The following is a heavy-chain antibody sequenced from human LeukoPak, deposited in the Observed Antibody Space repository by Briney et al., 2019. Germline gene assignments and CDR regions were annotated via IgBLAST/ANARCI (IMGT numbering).Heavy chain of an antibody. CDR2: IYSSGST. CDR1: GASISGSGYY. J-gene: IGHJ4*02. D-gene: IGHD1-26*01. CDR3: AKSGGYGLIDY. V-gene: IGHV4-39*01. Sequence: SETLSLTCTVPGASISGSGYYWGWIRQPPGQGLEWIGSIYSSGSTYYNASLQSRVTISIETSKNQISLRLNSVTAADTAMYYCAKSGGYGLIDYWGQGTLVTVSS.